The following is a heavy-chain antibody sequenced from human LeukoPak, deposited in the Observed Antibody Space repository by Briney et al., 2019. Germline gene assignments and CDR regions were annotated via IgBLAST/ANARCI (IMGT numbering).Heavy chain of an antibody. CDR1: GFTFSSYA. CDR2: ISYDGSNK. CDR3: VKTTAGYSSGRYPGWPVDY. V-gene: IGHV3-30*04. D-gene: IGHD6-19*01. J-gene: IGHJ4*02. Sequence: GRSLRPSCAASGFTFSSYAMHWVRQAPGKGLEGVAVISYDGSNKYYADSVKGRFTIPRDNSKHTPYLHVTGLRADDTAVYYCVKTTAGYSSGRYPGWPVDYWGQGTLVTVSS.